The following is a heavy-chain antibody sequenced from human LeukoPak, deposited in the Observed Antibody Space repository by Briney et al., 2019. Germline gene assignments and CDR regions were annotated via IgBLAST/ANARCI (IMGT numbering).Heavy chain of an antibody. CDR1: GFTFSHYY. D-gene: IGHD3-9*01. Sequence: GRSLRLSCAASGFTFSHYYMSWIRQAPGKVLEWVSYISSSGSTIYYVESVKGRFTISRDNAKNSLYLKMNRMRAEDTAVYYCARSHTYYDILTGYRPKEFDYWGQGTLVTVSS. CDR3: ARSHTYYDILTGYRPKEFDY. V-gene: IGHV3-11*01. CDR2: ISSSGSTI. J-gene: IGHJ4*02.